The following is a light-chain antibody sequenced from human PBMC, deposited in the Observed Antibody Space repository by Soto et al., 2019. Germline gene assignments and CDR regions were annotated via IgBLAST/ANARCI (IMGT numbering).Light chain of an antibody. CDR2: DAS. CDR1: LSVTSNF. V-gene: IGKV3-20*01. CDR3: QQYGSLVWT. J-gene: IGKJ1*01. Sequence: EIVLTQSPGTLSLSPGERATLSCRASLSVTSNFLAWYQQKPGQSPRLLLYDASNRANGIPDRFSGSGSGTDFSVTISRQEPEDFAVFYCQQYGSLVWTVGQGPEVEFK.